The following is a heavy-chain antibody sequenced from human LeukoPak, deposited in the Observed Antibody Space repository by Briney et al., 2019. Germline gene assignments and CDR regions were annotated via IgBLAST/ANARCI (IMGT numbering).Heavy chain of an antibody. V-gene: IGHV3-23*01. J-gene: IGHJ6*02. CDR3: GKDLGGQPSYYYGMDV. Sequence: GGSLRLSCAASGFTFSSYAMTWVRQAPGKGLEWVSAISGGCGGTFYADSVKGRFTISRDNSKNTLYLEMTSLSAEDTAVYPCGKDLGGQPSYYYGMDVWGQGPTVTVSS. D-gene: IGHD1-1*01. CDR2: ISGGCGGT. CDR1: GFTFSSYA.